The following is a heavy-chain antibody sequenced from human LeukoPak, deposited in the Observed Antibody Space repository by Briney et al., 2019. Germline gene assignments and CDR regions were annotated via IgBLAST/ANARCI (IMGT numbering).Heavy chain of an antibody. Sequence: PSETLSLTCIVSNGSISTYYWSWIRQPPGKGLEWIGYIDYSGSTNYNPSPKSRVTMSLDTSKNHFSLRLSSVTAADSAVYYCARVSRRHTLDYWGQGTLVTVSS. CDR1: NGSISTYY. V-gene: IGHV4-59*01. J-gene: IGHJ4*02. CDR2: IDYSGST. CDR3: ARVSRRHTLDY.